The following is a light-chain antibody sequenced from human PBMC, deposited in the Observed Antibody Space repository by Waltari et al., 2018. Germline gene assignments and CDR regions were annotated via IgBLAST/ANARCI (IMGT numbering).Light chain of an antibody. CDR2: AAS. Sequence: EIVMTQSPATLSWSPGARATLSCRASQRISNNLAWYQQNPGQAPRLLIYAASTRATGIPARFSGSGSGTEFTLTISSLQPEDFAIYYCQQYNNWPFAFGQGTKLEVK. CDR3: QQYNNWPFA. CDR1: QRISNN. J-gene: IGKJ2*01. V-gene: IGKV3-15*01.